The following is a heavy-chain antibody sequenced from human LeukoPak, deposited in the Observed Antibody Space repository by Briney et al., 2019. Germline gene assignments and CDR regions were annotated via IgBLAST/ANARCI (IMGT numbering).Heavy chain of an antibody. Sequence: GASVKVSCKASGYTFTSYGISWVRQAPGPGVEWMGWISAYNGNTNYTQKLQGRVTMATDTSTSTAYMELRSLRSNDTAVYYCAREGGFLGGLSGYGMDVWGQGTTVTVSS. J-gene: IGHJ6*02. CDR3: AREGGFLGGLSGYGMDV. V-gene: IGHV1-18*01. CDR2: ISAYNGNT. CDR1: GYTFTSYG. D-gene: IGHD3-16*02.